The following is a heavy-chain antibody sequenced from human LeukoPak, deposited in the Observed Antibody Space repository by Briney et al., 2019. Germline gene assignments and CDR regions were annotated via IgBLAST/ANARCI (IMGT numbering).Heavy chain of an antibody. CDR1: GFTLSSNY. CDR3: ARGTIQLWWDY. Sequence: GGSLRLSCAASGFTLSSNYMIWVRQAPGKGLEGVSVIYSGGTTYYADSVQGRFTISRDNSKNTVYLQMNSLRAEDTAVYYCARGTIQLWWDYWGQGTLVTVSS. V-gene: IGHV3-53*01. D-gene: IGHD5-18*01. CDR2: IYSGGTT. J-gene: IGHJ4*02.